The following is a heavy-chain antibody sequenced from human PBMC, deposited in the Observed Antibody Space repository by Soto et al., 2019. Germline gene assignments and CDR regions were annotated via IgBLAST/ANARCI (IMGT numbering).Heavy chain of an antibody. CDR1: GGTFSSYA. J-gene: IGHJ6*02. CDR2: IIPIFGTA. V-gene: IGHV1-69*13. CDR3: AAVDDILTGYYPYPTYYYYGMDV. D-gene: IGHD3-9*01. Sequence: ASVKVSCKASGGTFSSYAISWVRQAPGQGLEWMGGIIPIFGTANYAQKFQGRVTITADESTSTAYMELSSLRSEDTAVYYCAAVDDILTGYYPYPTYYYYGMDVWGQGTTVTVSS.